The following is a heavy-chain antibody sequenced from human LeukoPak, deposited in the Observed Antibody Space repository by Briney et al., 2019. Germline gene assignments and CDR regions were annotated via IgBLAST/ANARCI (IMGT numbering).Heavy chain of an antibody. J-gene: IGHJ4*02. V-gene: IGHV3-7*01. D-gene: IGHD3-3*01. CDR1: GFTFSSYW. CDR3: ARDHASITIFGVVIPILHSDFDY. CDR2: IKQDGSEK. Sequence: GGSLRLSCAASGFTFSSYWMSWVRQAPGKGLEWVANIKQDGSEKYYVDSVKGRFTISRDNAKNSLYLQMNSLRVEDTAVYYCARDHASITIFGVVIPILHSDFDYWGQGTLVTVSS.